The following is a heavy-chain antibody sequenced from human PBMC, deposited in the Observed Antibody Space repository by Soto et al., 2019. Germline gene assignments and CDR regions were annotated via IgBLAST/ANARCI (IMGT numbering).Heavy chain of an antibody. CDR1: GFTFNNYA. CDR2: ISDRGGST. J-gene: IGHJ4*02. D-gene: IGHD5-18*01. CDR3: ARLPYSYVSLYFFDF. V-gene: IGHV3-23*01. Sequence: EVQLLESVGGLVQPGGSLRLSCEASGFTFNNYAVSWVRQAPGRGLEWVASISDRGGSTKYADSVNGRFTISRDNSRNTLFLHMDSLRPEDTAVYYCARLPYSYVSLYFFDFWGQGNLVTVSS.